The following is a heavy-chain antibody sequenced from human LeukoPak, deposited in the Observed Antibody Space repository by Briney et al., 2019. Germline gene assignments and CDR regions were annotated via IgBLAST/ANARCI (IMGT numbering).Heavy chain of an antibody. Sequence: PSETLSLTCAVYGGSFSGYYRSWIRQPPGKGLEWIGEINHSGSTNYNPSLKSRATISVDTSKNQFSLKLSSVTAADTAVYYCARGLNWNYNYWGQGTLVTVSS. J-gene: IGHJ4*02. CDR3: ARGLNWNYNY. V-gene: IGHV4-34*01. CDR1: GGSFSGYY. D-gene: IGHD1-7*01. CDR2: INHSGST.